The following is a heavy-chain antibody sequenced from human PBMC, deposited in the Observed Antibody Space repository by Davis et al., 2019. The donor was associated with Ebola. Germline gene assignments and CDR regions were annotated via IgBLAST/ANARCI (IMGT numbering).Heavy chain of an antibody. D-gene: IGHD6-19*01. Sequence: MPSETPSLTCPVSGGSISNYYWSWVRQPPGKGLEWIGYIYYSGSTKYNPSLKSRVTISVDTSKNQFSLKLSSVTPADTAVYYCARDAQWLSPWGQGTLVTVSS. CDR2: IYYSGST. CDR1: GGSISNYY. CDR3: ARDAQWLSP. V-gene: IGHV4-59*01. J-gene: IGHJ5*02.